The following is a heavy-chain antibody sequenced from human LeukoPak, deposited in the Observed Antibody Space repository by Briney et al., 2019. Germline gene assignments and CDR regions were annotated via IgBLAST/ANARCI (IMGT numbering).Heavy chain of an antibody. V-gene: IGHV1-18*01. CDR1: DYTFTNYG. Sequence: ASVTDSCKASDYTFTNYGISWVRQAPGQGLEWMGWISAYNGDTNYAQKFQGRLTLTTDTSTSTAYMELRSLRSDDTAIYYCARASAQWSDYWGQGTLVTVSS. D-gene: IGHD2-15*01. J-gene: IGHJ4*02. CDR3: ARASAQWSDY. CDR2: ISAYNGDT.